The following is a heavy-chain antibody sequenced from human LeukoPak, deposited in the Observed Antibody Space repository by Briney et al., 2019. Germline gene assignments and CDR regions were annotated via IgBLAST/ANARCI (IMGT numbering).Heavy chain of an antibody. D-gene: IGHD6-19*01. CDR1: GGCICRFS. CDR3: ARDTAWLIPGYFDL. J-gene: IGHJ2*01. V-gene: IGHV4-4*07. Sequence: FGTLSLTCTVSGGCICRFSCSWSWECAGKGLGCIGGIYKNVGAYYNPSPTSRVTMSVDTSKNQFSLKLNSVTAADTALYYCARDTAWLIPGYFDLWGRGSLVTVPS. CDR2: IYKNVGA.